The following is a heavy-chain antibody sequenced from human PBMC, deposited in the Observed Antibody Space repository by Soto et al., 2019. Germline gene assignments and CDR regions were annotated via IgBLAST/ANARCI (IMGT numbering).Heavy chain of an antibody. CDR2: ISGSGGST. Sequence: GGSLRLSCAASGFTFSSYAMSWVRQAPGKGLEWVSAISGSGGSTYYADSVKGRFTISRDNSKNTLYLQMNSLRAEDTAVYYCAKDRVEKVLRFLEWYPDWFDPWGQGTLVTVSS. J-gene: IGHJ5*02. D-gene: IGHD3-3*01. V-gene: IGHV3-23*01. CDR3: AKDRVEKVLRFLEWYPDWFDP. CDR1: GFTFSSYA.